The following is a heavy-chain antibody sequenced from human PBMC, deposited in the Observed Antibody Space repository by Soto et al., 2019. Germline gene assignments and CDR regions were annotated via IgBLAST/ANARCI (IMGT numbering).Heavy chain of an antibody. CDR1: GFTFSSYD. V-gene: IGHV3-48*02. Sequence: GGSLRLSCAASGFTFSSYDMRWVRQAPGKGLEWVSFISSDSRTTYYADSVEGRFTVSRDNARNSVSLQMDSLRDEDAAVYYGARIKLVEWFFINVDVYDMDVWGQGTPVTVSS. D-gene: IGHD3-3*01. J-gene: IGHJ6*02. CDR3: ARIKLVEWFFINVDVYDMDV. CDR2: ISSDSRTT.